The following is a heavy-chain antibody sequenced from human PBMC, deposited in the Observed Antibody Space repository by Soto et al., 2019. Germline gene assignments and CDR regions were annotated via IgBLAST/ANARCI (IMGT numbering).Heavy chain of an antibody. J-gene: IGHJ6*02. CDR1: GYTFTGYY. V-gene: IGHV1-2*04. D-gene: IGHD6-19*01. CDR3: ARSGXSSGWYRGGPYYYGMDV. CDR2: INPNSGGT. Sequence: ASVKVSCKASGYTFTGYYMHWVRQAPGQGLEWMGWINPNSGGTNYAQKFQGWVTMTRDTSISTAYMELSRLRSDDTAVYYCARSGXSSGWYRGGPYYYGMDVWGQGTTVTVSS.